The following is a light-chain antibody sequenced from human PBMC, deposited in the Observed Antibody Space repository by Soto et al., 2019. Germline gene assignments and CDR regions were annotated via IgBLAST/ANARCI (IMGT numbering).Light chain of an antibody. CDR2: AAS. CDR3: QKYNSAPRT. CDR1: QGISNY. Sequence: DIQMTQSPSSLSASVGDRVTITCRASQGISNYLAWYQQKPGKVPKLLIYAASTFQSGVPSRFSGSGSGTDFTLTISGLQPEDVATYYCQKYNSAPRTFGPGTKVDIK. V-gene: IGKV1-27*01. J-gene: IGKJ3*01.